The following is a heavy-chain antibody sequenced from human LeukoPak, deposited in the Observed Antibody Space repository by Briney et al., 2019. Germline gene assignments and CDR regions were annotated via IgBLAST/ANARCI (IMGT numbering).Heavy chain of an antibody. Sequence: PSETLSLTCTVSGSSISSSSYYWGWIRQPPGKGLEWIGSIYYSGSTYYNPSLKSRVTISVDTSKNQFSLKLSSVTAADTAVYYCARASGSAFDYWGPGTLVTVSS. CDR3: ARASGSAFDY. D-gene: IGHD3-3*01. V-gene: IGHV4-39*07. CDR1: GSSISSSSYY. CDR2: IYYSGST. J-gene: IGHJ4*02.